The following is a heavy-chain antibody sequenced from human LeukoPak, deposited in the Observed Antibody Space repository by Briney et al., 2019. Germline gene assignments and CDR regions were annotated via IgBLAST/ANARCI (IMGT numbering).Heavy chain of an antibody. J-gene: IGHJ5*02. CDR2: IYYSGST. D-gene: IGHD3-16*01. V-gene: IGHV4-59*01. Sequence: SETLSLTCTVSGGSISSYYWSWVRQPPGKGLEWVGYIYYSGSTNYNPSLKSRVTISEDTSKNQVSLKVTSVTAADTAVYYCARDDAFRGSFDHWGQGTLVTVSS. CDR3: ARDDAFRGSFDH. CDR1: GGSISSYY.